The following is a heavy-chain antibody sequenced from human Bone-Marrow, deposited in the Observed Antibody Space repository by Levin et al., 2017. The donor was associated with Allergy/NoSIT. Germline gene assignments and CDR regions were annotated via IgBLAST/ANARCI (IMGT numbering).Heavy chain of an antibody. CDR3: ARVEYKSSWYDRYYYYGMDV. J-gene: IGHJ6*02. V-gene: IGHV4-38-2*01. CDR1: GYSISSGYY. Sequence: SQTLSLTCAVSGYSISSGYYWGWIRQPPGKGLEWIGSIYHSGSTYYNPSLKSRVTISVDTSKNQFSLKLSSVTAADTAVYYCARVEYKSSWYDRYYYYGMDVWGQGTTVTVSS. D-gene: IGHD6-13*01. CDR2: IYHSGST.